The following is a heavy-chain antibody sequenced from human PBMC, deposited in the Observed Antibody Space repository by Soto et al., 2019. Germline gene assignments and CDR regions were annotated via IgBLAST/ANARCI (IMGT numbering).Heavy chain of an antibody. Sequence: ASVKVSCKASGYTFTSYGISWVRQAPGQGLEWMGWISAYNGNTNYAQKLQGRVTMTTDTSTSTAYMELRSLRSDDTAVYYCARDGLLYGSGSYYLPFAERFDYWGQGTLVTVSS. CDR1: GYTFTSYG. CDR3: ARDGLLYGSGSYYLPFAERFDY. CDR2: ISAYNGNT. J-gene: IGHJ4*02. V-gene: IGHV1-18*01. D-gene: IGHD3-10*01.